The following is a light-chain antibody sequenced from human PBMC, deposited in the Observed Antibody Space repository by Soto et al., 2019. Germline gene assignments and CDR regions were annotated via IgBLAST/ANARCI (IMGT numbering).Light chain of an antibody. Sequence: QSALTQPRSVSGSPGQSVTISCTGTSSDVGGYNYVSWYQQHPGKAPKLMIYDVNKRPSGVPDRFSGSKSGNTASLTISGLQAEDEADYYCCSYAGSHTVVFGGGTQLTVL. CDR3: CSYAGSHTVV. J-gene: IGLJ2*01. CDR1: SSDVGGYNY. CDR2: DVN. V-gene: IGLV2-11*01.